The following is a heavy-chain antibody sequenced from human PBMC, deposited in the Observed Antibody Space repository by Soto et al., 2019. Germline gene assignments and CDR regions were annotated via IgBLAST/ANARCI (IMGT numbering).Heavy chain of an antibody. D-gene: IGHD6-6*01. Sequence: PSETLALTCTASGGSIRSGDYYWSWIRQPPGKGLEWIGYIYYSGSTYYNPSLKSRVTISVDTSKNQFSLKLSSVTAGDTAVYSCAGYPREHSSPPYYYYYGMDVWGQGTTVTVSS. CDR1: GGSIRSGDYY. CDR2: IYYSGST. J-gene: IGHJ6*02. V-gene: IGHV4-30-4*01. CDR3: AGYPREHSSPPYYYYYGMDV.